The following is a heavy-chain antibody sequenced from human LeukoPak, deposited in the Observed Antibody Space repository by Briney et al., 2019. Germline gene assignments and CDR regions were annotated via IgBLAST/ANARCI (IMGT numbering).Heavy chain of an antibody. Sequence: GGSLRLSCAASGFTFSSYGMHWVRQAPGKGLEWVAVIWYDGSNKYYADSVKGRFTISRDNSKNALYLQMNSLRAEDTAVYYCARGRRSSVGVFDYWGQGTLVTVSS. CDR3: ARGRRSSVGVFDY. CDR2: IWYDGSNK. J-gene: IGHJ4*02. CDR1: GFTFSSYG. D-gene: IGHD6-25*01. V-gene: IGHV3-33*01.